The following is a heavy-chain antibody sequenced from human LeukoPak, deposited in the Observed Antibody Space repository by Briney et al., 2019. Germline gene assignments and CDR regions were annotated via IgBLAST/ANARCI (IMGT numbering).Heavy chain of an antibody. CDR1: GYSISSGYY. Sequence: SETLSLTCTVSGYSISSGYYWGWIRQPPGKGLEWIGYIHYSGNTNYKSSLKSRVTISVDTSKNQFSLKLSSVTAADTAVYYCARLTGYSSESWFDPWGQGTLVTVSS. D-gene: IGHD3-9*01. J-gene: IGHJ5*02. CDR2: IHYSGNT. CDR3: ARLTGYSSESWFDP. V-gene: IGHV4-38-2*02.